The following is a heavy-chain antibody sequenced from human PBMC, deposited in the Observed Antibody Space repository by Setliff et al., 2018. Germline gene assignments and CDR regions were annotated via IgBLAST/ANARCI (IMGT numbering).Heavy chain of an antibody. D-gene: IGHD6-13*01. V-gene: IGHV1-46*01. CDR1: GGTFSTYG. J-gene: IGHJ6*03. CDR2: INPSGENT. Sequence: ASVKVSCKASGGTFSTYGITWVRQAPGQGLEWMGLINPSGENTNYAQKFQGRVNMTRDTSTSTVYMELRSLKSEDTATYFCARGLIAYASWYPNKHTYYYYYMDVWGKGTTVTVSS. CDR3: ARGLIAYASWYPNKHTYYYYYMDV.